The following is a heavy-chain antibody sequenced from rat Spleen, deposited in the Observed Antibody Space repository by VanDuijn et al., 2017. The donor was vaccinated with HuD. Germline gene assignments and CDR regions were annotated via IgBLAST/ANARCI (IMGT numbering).Heavy chain of an antibody. CDR1: GFTFSDYY. Sequence: EVQLVESDGGLVQPGRSLKLSCAASGFTFSDYYMAWVRQAPTKGLEWVATFSYDGSNTYYRDSVRGRFTISRDNAKNTQYLQMDSLRSEDTATYYCARHGYNSYLDYGGQGFMVTVSS. J-gene: IGHJ2*01. CDR2: FSYDGSNT. D-gene: IGHD1-9*01. CDR3: ARHGYNSYLDY. V-gene: IGHV5-29*01.